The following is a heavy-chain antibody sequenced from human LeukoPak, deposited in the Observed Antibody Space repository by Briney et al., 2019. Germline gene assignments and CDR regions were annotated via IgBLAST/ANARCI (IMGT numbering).Heavy chain of an antibody. CDR1: GGSISGYY. J-gene: IGHJ1*01. CDR2: IFYSGTT. V-gene: IGHV4-59*08. D-gene: IGHD3-22*01. CDR3: ARSRGAVGHAEHLLH. Sequence: SETLSLTCSVSGGSISGYYWSWIRQLPGKGLEWIGYIFYSGTTNYNPSLESRVTISVDTSKNQFPLKLTSVTAADTAVYFCARSRGAVGHAEHLLHWGQGTQVSVSS.